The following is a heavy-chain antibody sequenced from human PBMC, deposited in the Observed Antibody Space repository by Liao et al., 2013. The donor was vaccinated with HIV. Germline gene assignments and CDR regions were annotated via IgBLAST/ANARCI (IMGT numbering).Heavy chain of an antibody. CDR1: GGSVSRTTYF. Sequence: QLQLQESGPGLVRPSETLSLTCSVSGGSVSRTTYFWGWIRQPPGMGLEWIGTIYYTGDTYYNPSLKSRITMSVDTSSNHVSLKLTSVTAADTAVYYCARVQWEPAPNWYSDLWGRGTLVIVSS. CDR3: ARVQWEPAPNWYSDL. J-gene: IGHJ2*01. CDR2: IYYTGDT. D-gene: IGHD1-26*01. V-gene: IGHV4-39*02.